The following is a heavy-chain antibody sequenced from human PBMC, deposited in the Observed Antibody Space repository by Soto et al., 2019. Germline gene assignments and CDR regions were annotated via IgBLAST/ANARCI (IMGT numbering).Heavy chain of an antibody. CDR3: AKVPYISGGYDMRGGALDM. Sequence: QGQLVESGGGVVQPGRSLRLSCAASGFRFSDYGMHWVRQAPGKGLEWVAVISYDGNNKYYADSVKGRFTISRDNSKDTLYLQVNSLRAEDTDVYYCAKVPYISGGYDMRGGALDMWGQGTMVTVSS. V-gene: IGHV3-30*18. J-gene: IGHJ3*02. CDR1: GFRFSDYG. D-gene: IGHD5-12*01. CDR2: ISYDGNNK.